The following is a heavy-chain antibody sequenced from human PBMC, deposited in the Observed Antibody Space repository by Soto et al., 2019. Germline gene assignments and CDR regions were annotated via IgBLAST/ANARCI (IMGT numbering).Heavy chain of an antibody. V-gene: IGHV1-2*02. Sequence: GASVKVSCKASGFPFTGYYIHWLRQAPGQGLEWMGWINAHSGGTECEQKFQGRVTLTRDTSIATAYLTLTSLTSDDTALYYCAKDLTRQLAYWLDPWGQGTQVTVSS. D-gene: IGHD6-6*01. CDR2: INAHSGGT. CDR1: GFPFTGYY. J-gene: IGHJ5*02. CDR3: AKDLTRQLAYWLDP.